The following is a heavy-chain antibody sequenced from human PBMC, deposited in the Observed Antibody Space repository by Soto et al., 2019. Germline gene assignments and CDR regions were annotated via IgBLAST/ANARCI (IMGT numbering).Heavy chain of an antibody. Sequence: EVQLVESGGGLVQPGGSLRLSCEASGFTFRNYDMHWVRQGTGKGLEWVSGISAAGDPDYADSVEGRFTISRENAQNSFSLQMNSLRVGDTAVYYCARTDRDLYGLDVWGQGTTVIVSS. CDR1: GFTFRNYD. CDR2: ISAAGDP. J-gene: IGHJ6*02. V-gene: IGHV3-13*05. CDR3: ARTDRDLYGLDV.